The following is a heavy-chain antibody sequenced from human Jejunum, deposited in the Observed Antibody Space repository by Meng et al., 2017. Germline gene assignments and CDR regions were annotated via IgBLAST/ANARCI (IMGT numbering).Heavy chain of an antibody. CDR2: IYHSGAF. D-gene: IGHD2-21*01. J-gene: IGHJ4*02. CDR1: GDSISTNW. V-gene: IGHV4-4*02. Sequence: QVQLEGSGPGLLKPSGTLSLTCAFSGDSISTNWWNWVRQPPGKGLEWIGEIYHSGAFNYNPSLRRRVTISVDKSKNQVSLKLDSLTAADTAVYYCARGAIGTRPFDYWGQETLVTVSS. CDR3: ARGAIGTRPFDY.